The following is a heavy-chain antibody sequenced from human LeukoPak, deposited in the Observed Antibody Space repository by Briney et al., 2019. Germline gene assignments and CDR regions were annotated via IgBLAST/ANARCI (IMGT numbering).Heavy chain of an antibody. V-gene: IGHV1-8*01. J-gene: IGHJ5*02. D-gene: IGHD6-19*01. CDR1: GYTFTSYD. CDR2: MNPNSGNT. CDR3: ARVPYSSGRGWFDP. Sequence: ASVRVSCKAAGYTFTSYDINWVRQATGQGLEWMGWMNPNSGNTGYAQRFQGRVTMTRNTSISTAYMELSSLRSEDTAVYYCARVPYSSGRGWFDPWGQGTLVTVSS.